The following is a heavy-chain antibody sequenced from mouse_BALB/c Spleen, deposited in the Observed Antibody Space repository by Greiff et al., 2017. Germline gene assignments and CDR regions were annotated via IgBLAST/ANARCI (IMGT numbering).Heavy chain of an antibody. J-gene: IGHJ2*01. CDR2: ISYSGST. CDR1: GYSITSDYA. Sequence: EVQGVESGPGLVKPSQSLSLTCTVTGYSITSDYAWNWIRQFPGNKLEWMGYISYSGSTSYNPSLKSRISITRDTSKNQFFLQLNSVTTEDTATYYCARSNGYDDYWGQGTTLTVSS. CDR3: ARSNGYDDY. D-gene: IGHD2-2*01. V-gene: IGHV3-2*02.